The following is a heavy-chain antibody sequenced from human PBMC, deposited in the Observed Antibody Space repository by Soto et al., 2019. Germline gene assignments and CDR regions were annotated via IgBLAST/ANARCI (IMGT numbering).Heavy chain of an antibody. CDR1: GFTFSNYA. CDR3: AKEGDPLYHNSPLGY. D-gene: IGHD2-2*02. J-gene: IGHJ4*02. CDR2: ISGSGGST. V-gene: IGHV3-23*01. Sequence: GGSLRLSCADSGFTFSNYAMSWVRQAPGKGLEWVSGISGSGGSTYYADSVKGRFTISRDNSKNTLYLQMNSLRAEDTAVYYCAKEGDPLYHNSPLGYWGQGTLVTVSS.